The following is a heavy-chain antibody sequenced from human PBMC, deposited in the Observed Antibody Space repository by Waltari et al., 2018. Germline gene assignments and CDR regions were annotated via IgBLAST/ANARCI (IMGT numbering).Heavy chain of an antibody. J-gene: IGHJ4*02. CDR1: GYAFTNYA. V-gene: IGHV1-18*01. CDR3: ARGGRDIGLGVVLPSALDH. D-gene: IGHD2-8*01. CDR2: ISTDEQST. Sequence: QVKLLQSGAEVKKPGASIKISCLTSGYAFTNYAINWVRQAPGEGLEWMGWISTDEQSTNYAPNFQDRVTMTKDSSTGTVYLEIRGLTSDDTATYYCARGGRDIGLGVVLPSALDHWGQGTLVSVSS.